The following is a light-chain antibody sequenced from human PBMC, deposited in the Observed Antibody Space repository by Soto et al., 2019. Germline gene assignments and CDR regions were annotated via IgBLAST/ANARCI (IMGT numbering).Light chain of an antibody. CDR3: QPYKKCPPST. V-gene: IGKV3D-15*01. J-gene: IGKJ5*01. CDR2: DAS. CDR1: QSISDS. Sequence: SPATLSLSPGERATLSCRASQSISDSLAWYYQKPGQAPRLLIYDASTRATDIPARFSGSGSGTDFTLTISNLQSEDFAVYYCQPYKKCPPSTFGQGTRLEIK.